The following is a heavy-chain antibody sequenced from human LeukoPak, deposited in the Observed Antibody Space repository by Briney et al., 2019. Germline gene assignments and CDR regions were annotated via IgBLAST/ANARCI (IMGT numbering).Heavy chain of an antibody. D-gene: IGHD1/OR15-1a*01. V-gene: IGHV3-23*01. Sequence: GGSLRLSCAASGFSFSSYAMSWVRQAPGKGLEWVSAIGGSDGSTYYADSVKGRFTISRDNAKSTLYLEMNSLRVEDTAVYYCAREHHDVLSRVGFDYWGQGILVTVAS. CDR3: AREHHDVLSRVGFDY. CDR2: IGGSDGST. CDR1: GFSFSSYA. J-gene: IGHJ4*02.